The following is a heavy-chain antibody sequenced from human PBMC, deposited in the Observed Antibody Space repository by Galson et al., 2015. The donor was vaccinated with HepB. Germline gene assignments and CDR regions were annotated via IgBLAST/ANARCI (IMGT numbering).Heavy chain of an antibody. CDR1: GFTFSSYG. CDR3: ASIRGRSGSDPPDY. Sequence: SLRLSCAASGFTFSSYGMHWVRQAPGKGLEWVAVIWYDGSNKYYADSVKGRFTISRDNSKNTLYLQMNSLRAEDTAVYYCASIRGRSGSDPPDYWGQGPLFPVSS. V-gene: IGHV3-33*01. J-gene: IGHJ4*02. D-gene: IGHD5-12*01. CDR2: IWYDGSNK.